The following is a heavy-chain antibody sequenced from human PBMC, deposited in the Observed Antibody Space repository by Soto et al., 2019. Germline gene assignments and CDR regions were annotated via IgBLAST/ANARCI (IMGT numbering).Heavy chain of an antibody. V-gene: IGHV1-69*02. CDR1: GGTFSSYT. CDR2: IIPILGIA. J-gene: IGHJ6*03. D-gene: IGHD3-22*01. Sequence: ASVKVSCKASGGTFSSYTISWVRQAPGQGLEWMGRIIPILGIANYAQKFQGRVTITADKSTSTAYMELSSLRSEDTAVYYCARGPRYDYISYYYYMDVWGKGTTVTVSS. CDR3: ARGPRYDYISYYYYMDV.